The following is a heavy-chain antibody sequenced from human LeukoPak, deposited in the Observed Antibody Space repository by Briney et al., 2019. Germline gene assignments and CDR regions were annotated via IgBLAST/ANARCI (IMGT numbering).Heavy chain of an antibody. CDR2: IYYSGST. CDR1: GGSISSGDYY. J-gene: IGHJ6*03. D-gene: IGHD3-10*01. Sequence: SETLSLTCTVSGGSISSGDYYWSWIRQPPGKGLEWIGYIYYSGSTYYNPSLKSRVTISVDTSKNQFSLKLSSVTAADTAVYYCARVPGQGYYYYYMDVWGKGTTVTVSS. V-gene: IGHV4-30-4*08. CDR3: ARVPGQGYYYYYMDV.